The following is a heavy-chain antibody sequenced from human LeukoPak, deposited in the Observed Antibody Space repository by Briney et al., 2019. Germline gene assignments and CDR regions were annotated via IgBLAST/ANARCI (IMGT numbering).Heavy chain of an antibody. Sequence: GGSLRLSCAASGFTFSSYWMSWVRQAPGKGLEWVANIKQDGSEKYYVDSVKGRFTISRDNAKNSLYLQMNSLRAEDTAVYYCARVPPNIVVVTALVAFDIWGQGTMVTVSS. V-gene: IGHV3-7*01. J-gene: IGHJ3*02. D-gene: IGHD2-21*02. CDR3: ARVPPNIVVVTALVAFDI. CDR2: IKQDGSEK. CDR1: GFTFSSYW.